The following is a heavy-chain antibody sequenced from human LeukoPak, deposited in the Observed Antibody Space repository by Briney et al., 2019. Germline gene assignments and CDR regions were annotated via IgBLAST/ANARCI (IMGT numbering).Heavy chain of an antibody. J-gene: IGHJ4*02. CDR3: ASHANVWLLGN. CDR1: GFTFSSYS. Sequence: GGSLRLSCAASGFTFSSYSMNWVRQAPGKGLEWVSSISSSSSYIYYAAPVKGRFTISRDDSKNTLYLQMSSLKTEDTAVYYCASHANVWLLGNWGQGTLVTVSS. CDR2: ISSSSSYI. V-gene: IGHV3-21*03. D-gene: IGHD1-1*01.